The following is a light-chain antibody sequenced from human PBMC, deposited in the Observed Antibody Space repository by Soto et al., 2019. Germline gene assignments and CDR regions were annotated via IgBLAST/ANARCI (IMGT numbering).Light chain of an antibody. CDR1: QGLKF. J-gene: IGKJ5*01. CDR3: QQANSFPIT. CDR2: EAT. Sequence: DIQMTQSPSSVSASVGDTVTITCRASQGLKFLAWYQQKPGKAPRLLIYEATNSQSGVPPRFSGSGSGTDFTLTISSLQPEDFATYFCQQANSFPITFGQGTRLEIK. V-gene: IGKV1-12*01.